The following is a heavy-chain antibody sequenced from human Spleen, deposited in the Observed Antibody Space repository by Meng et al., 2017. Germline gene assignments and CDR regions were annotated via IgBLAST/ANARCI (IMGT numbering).Heavy chain of an antibody. J-gene: IGHJ4*02. CDR1: GYTLTSYA. CDR3: ATRGNPYLNC. CDR2: INTYNGKT. Sequence: QVQLGQSGAELRKPGASVKVSCKASGYTLTSYAINWLRQAPGQGLEWLGWINTYNGKTDYAQKFQGRITMTTDTFTSTAYMELRNLRSDDTAVYYCATRGNPYLNCWGQGTLVTVSS. V-gene: IGHV1-18*01.